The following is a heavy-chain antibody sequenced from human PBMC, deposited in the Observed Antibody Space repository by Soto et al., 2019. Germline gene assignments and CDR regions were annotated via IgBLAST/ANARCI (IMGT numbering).Heavy chain of an antibody. J-gene: IGHJ4*02. CDR1: GFTFSAYW. V-gene: IGHV3-74*01. CDR2: ISDDGSTA. D-gene: IGHD1-1*01. CDR3: ARGPRVSSTGTGAH. Sequence: PGGSLRLSCAVSGFTFSAYWMHWVRQVPGKGLTWVSRISDDGSTATYADSVKGRFAISRDNAKNSLYLEMNTLRVDDSGLYYCARGPRVSSTGTGAHWGRGTLVTVSS.